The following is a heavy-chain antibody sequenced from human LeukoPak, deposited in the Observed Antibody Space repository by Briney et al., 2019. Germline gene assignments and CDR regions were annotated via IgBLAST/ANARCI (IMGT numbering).Heavy chain of an antibody. CDR1: GYTFTSYG. J-gene: IGHJ3*02. CDR3: ARMPGIAAAGTGAFDI. V-gene: IGHV1-18*01. Sequence: ASVKVSCKASGYTFTSYGISWVRQAPGQGLEWMGWISAYNGNTNYAQKFQGRVTMTRDTSISTAYMELSRLRSDDTAVYYCARMPGIAAAGTGAFDIWGQGTMVTVSS. CDR2: ISAYNGNT. D-gene: IGHD6-13*01.